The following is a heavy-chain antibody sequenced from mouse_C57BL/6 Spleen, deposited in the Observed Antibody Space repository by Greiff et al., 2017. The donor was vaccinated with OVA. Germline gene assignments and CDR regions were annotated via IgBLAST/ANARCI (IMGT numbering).Heavy chain of an antibody. J-gene: IGHJ3*01. CDR1: GYSFTGYY. V-gene: IGHV1-42*01. CDR3: ARFPYDYDVAWFAY. CDR2: INPSTGGT. D-gene: IGHD2-4*01. Sequence: VQLQQSGPELVKPGASVKISCKASGYSFTGYYMNWVKQSPEKSLEWIGEINPSTGGTTYNQKFKAKATLTVDKSSSTAYMQLKSLTSEDSAVYYCARFPYDYDVAWFAYWGQGTLVTVSA.